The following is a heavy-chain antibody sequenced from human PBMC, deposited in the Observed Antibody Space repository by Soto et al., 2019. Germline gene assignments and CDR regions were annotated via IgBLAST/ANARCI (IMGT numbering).Heavy chain of an antibody. J-gene: IGHJ4*02. D-gene: IGHD3-22*01. CDR1: GGSISSYY. CDR3: ARTYYYDSSGYGLSFDY. Sequence: LSLTCAVSGGSISSYYWSWIRQPPGKGLEWIGYIYYSGSTNYNPSLKSRVTISVDTSKNQFSLKLSSVTAADTAVYYCARTYYYDSSGYGLSFDYWGQGTLVTVSS. CDR2: IYYSGST. V-gene: IGHV4-59*01.